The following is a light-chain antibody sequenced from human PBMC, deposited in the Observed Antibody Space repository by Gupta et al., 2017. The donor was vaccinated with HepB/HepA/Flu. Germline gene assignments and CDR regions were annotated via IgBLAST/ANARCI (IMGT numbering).Light chain of an antibody. V-gene: IGKV1-39*01. J-gene: IGKJ1*01. CDR3: QQSDRMPET. CDR1: QSINSY. CDR2: AAS. Sequence: DTQMTQSPSSLSVSLGDRVTNTCRSSQSINSYLNWYQQKPGEAPKLLIYAASTLQRRVPSRFSGSGSGTDFTLTISRLQPEEFATYYYQQSDRMPETFGQGTKVEIK.